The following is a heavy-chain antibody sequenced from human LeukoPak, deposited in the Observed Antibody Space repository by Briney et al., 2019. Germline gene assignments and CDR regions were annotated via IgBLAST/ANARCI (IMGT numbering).Heavy chain of an antibody. CDR3: ARGRRGLLWFGDPVSCYFQH. CDR1: GFTFSSYW. CDR2: IKQDGSEK. Sequence: PGGSLRLSCAASGFTFSSYWMSWVRQAPGKGLEWVANIKQDGSEKYYVDSVKGRFTISRDNAKNSLYLQMNSLRAEDTAVYYCARGRRGLLWFGDPVSCYFQHWGQGTLVTVSS. V-gene: IGHV3-7*01. D-gene: IGHD3-10*01. J-gene: IGHJ1*01.